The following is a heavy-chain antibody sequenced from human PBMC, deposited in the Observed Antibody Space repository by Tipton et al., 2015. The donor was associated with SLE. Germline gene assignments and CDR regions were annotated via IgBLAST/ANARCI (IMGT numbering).Heavy chain of an antibody. J-gene: IGHJ6*03. D-gene: IGHD2/OR15-2a*01. CDR2: ISAYHENT. CDR1: GYTSPSYS. Sequence: QLVQSGAEVKKPGASLKVSCKIFGYTSPSYSVGWVRQAPGQGLEWMGWISAYHENTNYAQKFQDRVTMTTDTSTNTAYMELRSLKSDDTAVYYCANIPSITPPTYYMDVWGEGSTVTVSS. CDR3: ANIPSITPPTYYMDV. V-gene: IGHV1-18*01.